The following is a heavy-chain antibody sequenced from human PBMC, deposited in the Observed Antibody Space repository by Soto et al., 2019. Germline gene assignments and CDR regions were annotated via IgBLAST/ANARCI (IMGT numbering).Heavy chain of an antibody. D-gene: IGHD3-10*01. J-gene: IGHJ4*02. CDR1: GGTFSSYT. V-gene: IGHV1-69*08. CDR3: AIDSNYYGSGAFDY. Sequence: QVQLVQSGAEVKKPGSSVKVSCKASGGTFSSYTISWVRQAPGQGLEWMGRIIPILGIANYAQKFQGRVTITADKSTSTAYMELSSLRSEDTAVYYCAIDSNYYGSGAFDYWGQGTLVTVSS. CDR2: IIPILGIA.